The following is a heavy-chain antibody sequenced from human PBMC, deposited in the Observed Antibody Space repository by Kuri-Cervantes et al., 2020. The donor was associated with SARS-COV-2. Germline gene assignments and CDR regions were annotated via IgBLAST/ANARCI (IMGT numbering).Heavy chain of an antibody. D-gene: IGHD3-10*01. CDR1: GGSISSSSYY. Sequence: GSLRLSCTVSGGSISSSSYYWGWIRRPPGKGLEWIGSIYYSGSTYYNPSLKSRVTISVDTSKNQFSLKLSSVTAADTAVYYCARHSAFGELLYWFDPWGQGTLVTVSS. CDR2: IYYSGST. V-gene: IGHV4-39*01. J-gene: IGHJ5*02. CDR3: ARHSAFGELLYWFDP.